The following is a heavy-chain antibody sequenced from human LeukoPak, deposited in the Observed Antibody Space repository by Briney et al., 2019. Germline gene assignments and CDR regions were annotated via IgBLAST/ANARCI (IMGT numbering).Heavy chain of an antibody. CDR1: GFTFRSYW. V-gene: IGHV3-7*01. J-gene: IGHJ4*02. D-gene: IGHD6-6*01. CDR2: IKQDGIEK. CDR3: ARDRGEYSSPFYDY. Sequence: GGSLRLSCAASGFTFRSYWMSWLPHAPGNGLVWVANIKQDGIEKYYVYSVKVRFTISRDNAKTSLYLQRNALRAQDTAVYYCARDRGEYSSPFYDYWGQGTLVTVSS.